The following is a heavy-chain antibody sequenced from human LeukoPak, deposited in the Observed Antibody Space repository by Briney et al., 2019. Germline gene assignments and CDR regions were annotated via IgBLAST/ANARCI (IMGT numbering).Heavy chain of an antibody. V-gene: IGHV3-30*03. J-gene: IGHJ4*02. CDR3: ATSRVFDY. Sequence: GRSLRLSCAASGFTFSSYGMHWVRQAPGKGLEWVAVISYDGSNKYYADSVKGRFTISRDNSKNTLYLEMNSLRMEDTAIYYCATSRVFDYWGQGTLVTVSS. CDR2: ISYDGSNK. CDR1: GFTFSSYG.